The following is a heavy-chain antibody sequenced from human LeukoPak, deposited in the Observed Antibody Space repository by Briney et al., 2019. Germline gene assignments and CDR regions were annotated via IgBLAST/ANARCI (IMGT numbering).Heavy chain of an antibody. V-gene: IGHV3-23*01. J-gene: IGHJ6*02. D-gene: IGHD1-14*01. CDR1: VFTFSSYA. CDR2: ITVSGGTT. Sequence: GGSLRLSCAASVFTFSSYATQWVRQAPGKGLEWVSGITVSGGTTYYTDSVKGRFTISRDNSKNTMYLQMNSLRAEDTAVYYCAKYLTARGPPYALDVWGQGTTVTVSS. CDR3: AKYLTARGPPYALDV.